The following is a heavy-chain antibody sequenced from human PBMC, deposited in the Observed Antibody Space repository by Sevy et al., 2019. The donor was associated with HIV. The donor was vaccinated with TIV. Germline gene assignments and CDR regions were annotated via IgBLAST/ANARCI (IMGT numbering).Heavy chain of an antibody. CDR2: ISSSSSTI. CDR1: GFTFSSYS. D-gene: IGHD2-2*03. V-gene: IGHV3-48*01. J-gene: IGHJ6*02. Sequence: GGSLRLSCVASGFTFSSYSMNWVRQAPGKGLEWVSYISSSSSTIYYADSVKGRFTISRDNAKNSLYLQMNSLRAEDTAVYYCARMDIVVVPAANYYYGMDVWGQWTTVTVSS. CDR3: ARMDIVVVPAANYYYGMDV.